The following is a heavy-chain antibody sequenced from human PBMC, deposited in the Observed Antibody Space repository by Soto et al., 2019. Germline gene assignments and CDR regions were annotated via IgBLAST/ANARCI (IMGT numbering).Heavy chain of an antibody. J-gene: IGHJ4*02. CDR3: ARAPMIMVTFGVYDD. V-gene: IGHV1-46*01. D-gene: IGHD3-16*01. CDR2: INPSGGST. Sequence: ASVKVSCTASGYTFTSYYIHWVRQAPGQGLEWMGIINPSGGSTSYAQKFQGRVTMTRDTSTSTVYMELSSLRSEDTAVYYCARAPMIMVTFGVYDDWGQGTLVTVSS. CDR1: GYTFTSYY.